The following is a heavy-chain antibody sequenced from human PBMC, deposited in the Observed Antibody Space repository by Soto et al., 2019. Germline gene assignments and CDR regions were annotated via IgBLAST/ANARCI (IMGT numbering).Heavy chain of an antibody. CDR1: GYTFTSYD. Sequence: ASVKVSCKASGYTFTSYDINWVRQATGQGLEWMGWMNPNSGNTGYAQKFQGRVTMTRNTSISTAYMELSSLRSEDTAVYYCARSPRSKVGFMVRGVNNWFDPWGQGTLVTVSS. CDR3: ARSPRSKVGFMVRGVNNWFDP. J-gene: IGHJ5*02. CDR2: MNPNSGNT. V-gene: IGHV1-8*01. D-gene: IGHD3-10*01.